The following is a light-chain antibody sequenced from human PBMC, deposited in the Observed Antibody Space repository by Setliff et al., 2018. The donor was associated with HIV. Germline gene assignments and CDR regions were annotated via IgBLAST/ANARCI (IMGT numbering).Light chain of an antibody. CDR3: QVWDSSSDHCV. V-gene: IGLV3-21*04. CDR2: NDS. Sequence: SYELTQPSSVSMDPGKTASITCGGNNIGSKSVHWYQQKPGQAPVLVIYNDSDRPSGIPEGLSGSNSGTTATLTISRAEAGDEADYYCQVWDSSSDHCVFGTGTKVTVL. J-gene: IGLJ1*01. CDR1: NIGSKS.